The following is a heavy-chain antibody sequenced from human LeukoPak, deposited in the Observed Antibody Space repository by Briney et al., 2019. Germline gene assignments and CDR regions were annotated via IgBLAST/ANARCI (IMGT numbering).Heavy chain of an antibody. D-gene: IGHD6-13*01. J-gene: IGHJ4*02. CDR1: GFTFSNNW. CDR3: ARQYSSSWYALGYLDY. V-gene: IGHV3-7*01. Sequence: PGWSLRLSCTASGFTFSNNWMSWVRQAPVKGMEWVANIKQDGSDKYYVDSVKGRFTISRDNAKNSLYLEMNSLRADDTALYYCARQYSSSWYALGYLDYWGQRTLVTVSS. CDR2: IKQDGSDK.